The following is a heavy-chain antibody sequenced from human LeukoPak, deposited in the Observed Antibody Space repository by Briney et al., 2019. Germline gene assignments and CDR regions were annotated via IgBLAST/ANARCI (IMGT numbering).Heavy chain of an antibody. Sequence: ASVKVSCKASGYTFTSYGISWVRQAPGQGLEWMGWISAYNGNTNYAQKLQGRVTMTTDTSTSTAYMELRSLRSDDTAVYYCARDLNEYYYDSSGSHGPIDYWGQGTLVTVSS. CDR1: GYTFTSYG. CDR3: ARDLNEYYYDSSGSHGPIDY. CDR2: ISAYNGNT. D-gene: IGHD3-22*01. V-gene: IGHV1-18*01. J-gene: IGHJ4*02.